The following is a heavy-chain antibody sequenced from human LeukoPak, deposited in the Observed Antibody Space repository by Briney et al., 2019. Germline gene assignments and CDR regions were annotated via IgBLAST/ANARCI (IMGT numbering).Heavy chain of an antibody. CDR1: GGSISSSSYY. J-gene: IGHJ4*02. CDR3: ATNPYGDYVGY. CDR2: IYYSGST. D-gene: IGHD4-17*01. Sequence: SETLSLTCTVSGGSISSSSYYWGWIRQPPGKGLEWIGSIYYSGSTYYNPSLKSRVTISVDTSKNQFSLKLSSVTAADTAAYYCATNPYGDYVGYWGQGTLVTVSS. V-gene: IGHV4-39*07.